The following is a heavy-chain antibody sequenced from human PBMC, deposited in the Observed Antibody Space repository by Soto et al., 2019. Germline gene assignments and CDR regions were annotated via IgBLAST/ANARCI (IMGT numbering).Heavy chain of an antibody. CDR3: AALWAYCSSTSCYKGIEFDY. Sequence: ASVKVSCKASGFTFTSSAVQWVRQARGQRLEWIGWIVVGSGNTNYAQKFQERVTITRDMSTSTAYMELSSLRSEDTAVYYCAALWAYCSSTSCYKGIEFDYWGQGTLVTVSS. D-gene: IGHD2-2*01. J-gene: IGHJ4*02. V-gene: IGHV1-58*01. CDR1: GFTFTSSA. CDR2: IVVGSGNT.